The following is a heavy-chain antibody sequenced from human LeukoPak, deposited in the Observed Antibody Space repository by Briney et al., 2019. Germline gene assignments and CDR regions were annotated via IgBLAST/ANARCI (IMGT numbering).Heavy chain of an antibody. CDR1: GYTFTGYY. Sequence: ASVKVSCKASGYTFTGYYMHWVRQAPGQGLEWMGWINPNSGGTNYAQKIQGRVTMTTDTSTRTAYMELRSLRSDDTAVYYCARDLPYSSSWESIDYWGQGTLVTVSS. CDR3: ARDLPYSSSWESIDY. V-gene: IGHV1-2*02. CDR2: INPNSGGT. J-gene: IGHJ4*02. D-gene: IGHD6-13*01.